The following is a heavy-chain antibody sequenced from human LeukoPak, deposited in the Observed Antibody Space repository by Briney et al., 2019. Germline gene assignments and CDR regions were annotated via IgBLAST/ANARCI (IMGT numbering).Heavy chain of an antibody. Sequence: GGSLRLSCTASGFSFTSYSMNWVRQAPGKGLEWVATMTRSSAIFYADSVKGRFTISRDNAKNSVYLQMNSLRDEDTAVYSCARAQTMFWEFDGFDIWGRGTKVTVSS. CDR3: ARAQTMFWEFDGFDI. CDR1: GFSFTSYS. D-gene: IGHD3-10*02. J-gene: IGHJ3*02. CDR2: MTRSSAI. V-gene: IGHV3-48*02.